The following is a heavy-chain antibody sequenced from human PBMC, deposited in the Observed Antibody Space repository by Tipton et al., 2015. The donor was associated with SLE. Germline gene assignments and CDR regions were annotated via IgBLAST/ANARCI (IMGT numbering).Heavy chain of an antibody. CDR3: AREGQWLPNFHYYYYYGMDV. D-gene: IGHD6-19*01. J-gene: IGHJ6*02. CDR1: GFTFSSYW. Sequence: SLRLSCAASGFTFSSYWMHWVRQAPGKGLVWVSRINSDGSSTSYADSVKGRFTISRDNAKNTLYLQMNSLRAEDTAVYYCAREGQWLPNFHYYYYYGMDVWGQGTTVTVSS. CDR2: INSDGSST. V-gene: IGHV3-74*01.